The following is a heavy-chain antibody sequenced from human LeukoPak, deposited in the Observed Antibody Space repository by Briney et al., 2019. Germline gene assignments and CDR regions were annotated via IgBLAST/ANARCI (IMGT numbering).Heavy chain of an antibody. CDR3: ARSPRWSSGWYAFDY. CDR1: GYSFTSYW. J-gene: IGHJ4*02. D-gene: IGHD6-19*01. CDR2: IYPGDSDT. V-gene: IGHV5-51*01. Sequence: GESLKISCKGSGYSFTSYWIGWVRQMPGKGLEWMGIIYPGDSDTRYSPSFQGQVTISADKSISTAYLQWSSLKASDTAMYYCARSPRWSSGWYAFDYWGQGTLVTVSS.